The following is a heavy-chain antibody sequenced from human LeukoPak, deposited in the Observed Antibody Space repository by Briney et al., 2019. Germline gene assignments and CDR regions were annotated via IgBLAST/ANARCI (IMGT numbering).Heavy chain of an antibody. CDR3: ASLIMGATGNYFDY. D-gene: IGHD1-26*01. CDR2: IIPILGIA. J-gene: IGHJ4*02. Sequence: VASVKVSCKASGGTFSSYAISWVRQAPGQGLEWMGRIIPILGIANYAQKFQGRVTITADKSTSTAYMELSSLRSEDTAVYYCASLIMGATGNYFDYWGQGTLVTVSS. V-gene: IGHV1-69*04. CDR1: GGTFSSYA.